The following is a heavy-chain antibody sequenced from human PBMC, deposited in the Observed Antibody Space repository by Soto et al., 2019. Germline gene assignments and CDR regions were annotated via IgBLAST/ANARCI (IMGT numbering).Heavy chain of an antibody. Sequence: GGSLRLSCAASGFTFSSYAMSWVRQAPGKGLEWVSAISGSGGSTYYADSVKGRFTISRDNSKNTLYLEMNSLRAEDTAVYYCAKDDTIAAAGDLFDYWGQGTLVTVSS. D-gene: IGHD6-13*01. CDR1: GFTFSSYA. CDR2: ISGSGGST. CDR3: AKDDTIAAAGDLFDY. J-gene: IGHJ4*02. V-gene: IGHV3-23*01.